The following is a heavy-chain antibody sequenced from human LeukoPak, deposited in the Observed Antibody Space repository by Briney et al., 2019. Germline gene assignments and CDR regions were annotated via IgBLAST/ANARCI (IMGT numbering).Heavy chain of an antibody. V-gene: IGHV3-33*06. CDR3: AKDRRYYDSSGEIDY. CDR1: GFTFSSYG. J-gene: IGHJ4*02. CDR2: IWYDGSNK. Sequence: PGGSLRLSCAASGFTFSSYGMHWVRQAPGKGLEWVAVIWYDGSNKYYADSVKGRFTISRHNSKNTLYLQMNSLRAEDTAVYYCAKDRRYYDSSGEIDYWGQGTLVTVSS. D-gene: IGHD3-22*01.